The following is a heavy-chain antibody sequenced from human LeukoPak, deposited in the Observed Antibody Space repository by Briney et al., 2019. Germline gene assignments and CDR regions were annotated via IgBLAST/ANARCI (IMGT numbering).Heavy chain of an antibody. CDR2: IGHDGSNK. V-gene: IGHV3-30*02. J-gene: IGHJ4*02. Sequence: GSLRLSCAASGFSFNKYGMHWVRQAPGKGLEWVAYIGHDGSNKYYADSVKGRFTISRDSSKNTLYLQMNSLRAEDAAVYYCARDVRIVYYDRSPDYWGQGTLVTVSS. CDR3: ARDVRIVYYDRSPDY. CDR1: GFSFNKYG. D-gene: IGHD3-22*01.